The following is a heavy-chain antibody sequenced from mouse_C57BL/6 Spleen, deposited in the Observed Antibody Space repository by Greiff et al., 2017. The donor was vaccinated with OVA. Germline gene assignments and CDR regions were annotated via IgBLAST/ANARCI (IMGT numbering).Heavy chain of an antibody. CDR3: ARNGDYGSSYAAMDY. J-gene: IGHJ4*01. CDR1: GFSLTSYG. V-gene: IGHV2-2*01. CDR2: IWSGGST. D-gene: IGHD1-1*01. Sequence: VKLMESGPGLVQPSQSLSITCTVSGFSLTSYGVHWVRQSPGKGLEWLGVIWSGGSTDYNAAFISRLSISKDNSKSQVFFHINRLQADYTAIYYCARNGDYGSSYAAMDYWGQGTSVTVSS.